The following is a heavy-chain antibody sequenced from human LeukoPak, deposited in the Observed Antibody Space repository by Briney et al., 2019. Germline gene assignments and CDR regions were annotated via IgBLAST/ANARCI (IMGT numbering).Heavy chain of an antibody. CDR2: IIPILGIA. V-gene: IGHV1-69*02. J-gene: IGHJ4*02. CDR1: GGTFSSYT. CDR3: ARGPSEGSSSVDY. Sequence: SVKVSCKASGGTFSSYTISWVRQAPGQGLEWMGRIIPILGIADYAQKFQGRVTITADKSTSTAYMELSSLRSEDTAVYYCARGPSEGSSSVDYWGQGTLVTVSS. D-gene: IGHD6-6*01.